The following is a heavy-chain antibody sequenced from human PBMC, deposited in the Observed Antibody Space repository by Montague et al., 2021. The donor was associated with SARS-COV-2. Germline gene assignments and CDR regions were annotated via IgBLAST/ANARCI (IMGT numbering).Heavy chain of an antibody. CDR2: IFGSGSNT. Sequence: SLRLSCAASGFTFSNYAMNWVRQAPGKGLEWVSVIFGSGSNTYYADSVKGRFTISRDNSKNTLYPQINSLRAEDTAIYYCAKDASMVRAVIVWYFDLWGRGTPVTVSS. CDR3: AKDASMVRAVIVWYFDL. J-gene: IGHJ2*01. D-gene: IGHD3-10*01. V-gene: IGHV3-23*03. CDR1: GFTFSNYA.